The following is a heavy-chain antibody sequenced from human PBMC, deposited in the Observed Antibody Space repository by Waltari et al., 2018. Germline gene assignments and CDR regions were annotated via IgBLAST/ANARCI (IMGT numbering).Heavy chain of an antibody. Sequence: EVQLVESGGGLVQPGRSLRLSCAASGFTFADYAMHWVRPAPGKGLEWVSGISWNSGSIGYADSVKGRFTISRDNAKNSLYLQMNSLRAEDTALYYCAKGRYYDILTGYYDYWGQGTLVTVSS. CDR2: ISWNSGSI. CDR3: AKGRYYDILTGYYDY. CDR1: GFTFADYA. J-gene: IGHJ4*02. V-gene: IGHV3-9*01. D-gene: IGHD3-9*01.